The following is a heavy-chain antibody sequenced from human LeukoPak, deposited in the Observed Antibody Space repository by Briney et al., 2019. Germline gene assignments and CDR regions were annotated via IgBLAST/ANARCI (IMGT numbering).Heavy chain of an antibody. D-gene: IGHD5-18*01. CDR1: GGSISSYY. CDR2: IYTSGST. J-gene: IGHJ5*02. Sequence: SETLSLTCTVSGGSISSYYWSWIRQPAGKGLEWIGRIYTSGSTNYNPSLKSRVTMSVDTSKNQFSLKLSSVTAADTAVYYCARDGDTAISVWFGPWGQGTLVTVSS. CDR3: ARDGDTAISVWFGP. V-gene: IGHV4-4*07.